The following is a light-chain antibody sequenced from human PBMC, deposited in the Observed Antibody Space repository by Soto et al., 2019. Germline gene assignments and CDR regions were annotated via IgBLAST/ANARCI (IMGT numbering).Light chain of an antibody. J-gene: IGLJ1*01. CDR1: SSDVGGYNY. CDR2: YVN. Sequence: QSALTQPASVSGSPGQSITISCTGTSSDVGGYNYVSWYQQHPGKAPKLMIYYVNNRPSGVSDRFSGSKSGNTASLTISGLQAEDEADYYCSSYTSSLYVFGTGTKVTVL. V-gene: IGLV2-14*01. CDR3: SSYTSSLYV.